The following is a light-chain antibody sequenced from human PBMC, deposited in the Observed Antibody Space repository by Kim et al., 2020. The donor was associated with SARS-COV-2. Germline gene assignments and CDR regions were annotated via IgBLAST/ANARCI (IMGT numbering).Light chain of an antibody. Sequence: KPVTIPCTRSSGSIDSNSVQCYHLRPGSAPTTVVYDDVGRPSGVPDRFSGFIVRSAYSASLTLSELKTEAESDYYWQSYDTDGYWVFGGGTQLTVL. CDR2: DDV. CDR3: QSYDTDGYWV. V-gene: IGLV6-57*03. CDR1: SGSIDSNS. J-gene: IGLJ3*02.